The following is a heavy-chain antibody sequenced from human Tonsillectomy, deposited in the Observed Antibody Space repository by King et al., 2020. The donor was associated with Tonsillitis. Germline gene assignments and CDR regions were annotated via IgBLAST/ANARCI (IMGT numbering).Heavy chain of an antibody. Sequence: VQLVESGGGLVQPGGSLRLSCAASGFTFSSYAMSWVRQAPGKGLEWVAAISGSGGSTYYADSVKGRFTISRDNSKNTLYQQMNSLRAEDTAVYYCATTLLSHYGAYQYYFDYWGQGTLVTVSS. CDR1: GFTFSSYA. J-gene: IGHJ4*02. CDR3: ATTLLSHYGAYQYYFDY. V-gene: IGHV3-23*04. D-gene: IGHD4-17*01. CDR2: ISGSGGST.